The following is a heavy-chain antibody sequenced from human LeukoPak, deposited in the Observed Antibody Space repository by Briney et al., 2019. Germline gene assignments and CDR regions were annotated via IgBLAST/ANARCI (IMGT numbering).Heavy chain of an antibody. CDR2: INPSGGST. J-gene: IGHJ1*01. V-gene: IGHV1-46*01. D-gene: IGHD4-17*01. CDR3: ARVRYGDYKYFQH. CDR1: GFTFTSYY. Sequence: PGGSLRLSCAASGFTFTSYYMHWVRQAPGQGLEWMGIINPSGGSTTYAQRFQGRVTMTRDLSTSTVYMELSSLRSEDTAVYYCARVRYGDYKYFQHWGQGTLVTVSS.